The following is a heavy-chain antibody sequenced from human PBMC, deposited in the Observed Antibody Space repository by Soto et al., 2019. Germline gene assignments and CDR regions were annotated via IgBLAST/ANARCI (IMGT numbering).Heavy chain of an antibody. J-gene: IGHJ4*02. V-gene: IGHV3-73*01. CDR2: IGSKANNYAA. CDR1: GFTFSGST. CDR3: AGGVYPFWSGHPKGLDY. Sequence: GGSLRLSCAASGFTFSGSTLHWVRQASGKGLEWVGRIGSKANNYAAAYAVSLKGRFTISRDDSRNTAYLQMSSLKTEDTAVYYCAGGVYPFWSGHPKGLDYWGQGTVVTVSS. D-gene: IGHD3-3*01.